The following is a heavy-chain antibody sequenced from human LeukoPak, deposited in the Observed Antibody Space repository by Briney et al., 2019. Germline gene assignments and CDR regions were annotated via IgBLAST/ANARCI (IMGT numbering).Heavy chain of an antibody. D-gene: IGHD5-18*01. CDR1: GFTFSSYG. CDR3: AKDRGGYSYGLYDY. J-gene: IGHJ4*02. V-gene: IGHV3-30*18. Sequence: GGSLRLSCAASGFTFSSYGMHWVRQAPGKGLEWVAVTSYDGSNKYYADSVKGRFTISRDNSKNTLYLQMNSLRAEDTAVYYCAKDRGGYSYGLYDYWGQGTLVTVSS. CDR2: TSYDGSNK.